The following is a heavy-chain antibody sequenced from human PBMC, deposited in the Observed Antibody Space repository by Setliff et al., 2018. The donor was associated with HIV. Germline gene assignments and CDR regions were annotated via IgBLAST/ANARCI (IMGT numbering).Heavy chain of an antibody. CDR2: VFYTGSA. Sequence: SETLSLTCTVSGDSFSNYYWSWIRQPPGKGLEWIGYVFYTGSATYNPSLKSRVSISVDRSTNRFSLKLSSVTAADTAVYYCARDGNYDFWSGYYYGLGMDVWGQGTTVTVS. CDR3: ARDGNYDFWSGYYYGLGMDV. J-gene: IGHJ6*02. V-gene: IGHV4-59*12. CDR1: GDSFSNYY. D-gene: IGHD3-3*01.